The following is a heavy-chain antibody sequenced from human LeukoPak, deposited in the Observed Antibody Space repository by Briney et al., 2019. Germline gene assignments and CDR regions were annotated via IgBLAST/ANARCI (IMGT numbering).Heavy chain of an antibody. D-gene: IGHD3-10*01. CDR1: GGSFSGYY. CDR2: INHSGST. Sequence: SETLSLTCAVYGGSFSGYYWSWIRQPPGKGLEWIGEINHSGSTNYNPSLKSRVTISVDTSKNQFSLKLSSVTAADTAVYYCARGPKYYYGSGSWERRGTFRNWFDPWGQGTLVTVSS. V-gene: IGHV4-34*01. J-gene: IGHJ5*02. CDR3: ARGPKYYYGSGSWERRGTFRNWFDP.